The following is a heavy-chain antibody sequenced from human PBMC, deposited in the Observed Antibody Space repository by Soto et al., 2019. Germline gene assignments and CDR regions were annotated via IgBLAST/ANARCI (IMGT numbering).Heavy chain of an antibody. V-gene: IGHV4-34*01. CDR3: ARVAYTEASYYYYGMDV. J-gene: IGHJ6*02. CDR2: INHSGST. Sequence: LSLTCAVYGGSFSGYYWSWIRQPPGKGLEWIGEINHSGSTNYNPSLKSRVTISVDTSKNQFSLKLSSVTAADTAVYYCARVAYTEASYYYYGMDVWGQGTTVTV. D-gene: IGHD2-2*02. CDR1: GGSFSGYY.